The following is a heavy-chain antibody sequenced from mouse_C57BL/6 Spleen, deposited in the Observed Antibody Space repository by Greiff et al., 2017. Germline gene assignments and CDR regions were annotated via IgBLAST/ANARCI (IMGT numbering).Heavy chain of an antibody. CDR2: IYPGSGST. J-gene: IGHJ2*01. D-gene: IGHD1-1*01. CDR3: ALIYNYGSSYGY. V-gene: IGHV1-55*01. Sequence: VQLQQPGAELVKPGASVKMSCKASGYTFTSYWTTWVTQRPGQGLEWIGDIYPGSGSTNYNEKFKSKATLTVDTSSSTAYMQLSSLTSEDSAVYYCALIYNYGSSYGYWGQGTTLTVSS. CDR1: GYTFTSYW.